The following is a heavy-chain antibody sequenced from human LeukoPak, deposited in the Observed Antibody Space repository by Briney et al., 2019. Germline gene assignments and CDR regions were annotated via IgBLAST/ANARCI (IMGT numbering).Heavy chain of an antibody. CDR1: AFTFSTFS. CDR3: ARDQGGATMVLFDY. CDR2: TSSSSSNI. D-gene: IGHD4/OR15-4a*01. Sequence: PAGSMRLSCAASAFTFSTFSMNWDRPAPGKGLEWVSSTSSSSSNISYADSLKGPFTISRDNAKNSLYLQMNSRRAEDTAVYYCARDQGGATMVLFDYWGQGSLVTVSS. J-gene: IGHJ4*02. V-gene: IGHV3-21*01.